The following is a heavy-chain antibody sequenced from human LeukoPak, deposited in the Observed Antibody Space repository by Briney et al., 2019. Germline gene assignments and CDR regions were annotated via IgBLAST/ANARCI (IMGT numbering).Heavy chain of an antibody. J-gene: IGHJ5*02. D-gene: IGHD6-13*01. CDR2: IKQDGSEK. CDR1: GFAFSSYW. CDR3: ARGDSSSRTPDAFDP. Sequence: PGGSLRLSCAASGFAFSSYWMSWVRQAPGKGLEWVANIKQDGSEKYYVDSVKGRFTISRDNAKNSLYLQMNSLRAEDTAVYYCARGDSSSRTPDAFDPWGQGTLVTVSS. V-gene: IGHV3-7*01.